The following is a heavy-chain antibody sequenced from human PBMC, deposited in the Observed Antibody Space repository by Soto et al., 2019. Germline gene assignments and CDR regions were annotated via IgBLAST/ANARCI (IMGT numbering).Heavy chain of an antibody. Sequence: QVQLVQSGAEVKKPGASVKVSCKASGDTFTGDEITWVRQATGQGLEWMGWMNLNGGNTGYAQTFQGRVSMTGNPSISTAYMELSSLRSEDTAVYYCARVPRGSRYFYYLDVWGKGTTVIVFS. CDR3: ARVPRGSRYFYYLDV. J-gene: IGHJ6*03. V-gene: IGHV1-8*01. D-gene: IGHD3-16*01. CDR1: GDTFTGDE. CDR2: MNLNGGNT.